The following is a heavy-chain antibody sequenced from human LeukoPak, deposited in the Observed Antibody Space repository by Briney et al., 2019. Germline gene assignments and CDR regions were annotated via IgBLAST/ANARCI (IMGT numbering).Heavy chain of an antibody. CDR2: TRNKANSYTT. V-gene: IGHV3-72*01. D-gene: IGHD1-26*01. CDR1: GFTFSDHY. J-gene: IGHJ3*02. CDR3: ARELLRDDAFDI. Sequence: GGSLRLSCAASGFTFSDHYMDWVRQAPGKGLEWVGRTRNKANSYTTEYAASVKGRLTISRDDSKNSLYLQMNSLKTEDTAVYYCARELLRDDAFDIWGQGTMVTVSS.